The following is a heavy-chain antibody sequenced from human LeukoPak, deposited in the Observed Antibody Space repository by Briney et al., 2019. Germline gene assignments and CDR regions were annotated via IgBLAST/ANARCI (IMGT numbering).Heavy chain of an antibody. J-gene: IGHJ4*02. D-gene: IGHD1-1*01. CDR3: ARDGGTGTTGFDY. V-gene: IGHV3-53*01. CDR1: GFTFSSNY. Sequence: GSLRLSCAASGFTFSSNYMSWVRQAPGKGLEWVSVIYSGGSTYYTDSVKGRFTISRDNSKNTLYLQMNSLRAEDTAVYYCARDGGTGTTGFDYWGQGTLVTVSS. CDR2: IYSGGST.